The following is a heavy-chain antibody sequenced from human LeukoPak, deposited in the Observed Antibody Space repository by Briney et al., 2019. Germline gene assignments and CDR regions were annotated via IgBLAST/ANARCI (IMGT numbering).Heavy chain of an antibody. CDR3: ARGEQLVGYGMDV. J-gene: IGHJ6*02. CDR2: IYTSGST. D-gene: IGHD6-6*01. V-gene: IGHV4-4*07. CDR1: GDSISNYY. Sequence: SETLSLTCTVSGDSISNYYWSWIRQPAGKGLEWIGRIYTSGSTNYNPSLKSRVTMSVDTSKNQFSLKLSSVTAADTAVYYCARGEQLVGYGMDVWGQGTTVTVSS.